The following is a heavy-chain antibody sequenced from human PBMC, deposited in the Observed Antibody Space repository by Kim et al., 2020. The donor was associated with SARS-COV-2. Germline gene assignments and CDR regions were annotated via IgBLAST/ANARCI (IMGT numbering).Heavy chain of an antibody. J-gene: IGHJ4*02. V-gene: IGHV3-64D*06. CDR1: GFTFTTYA. Sequence: GGSLRLSCSASGFTFTTYAMHWVRQAPGKGLQYVSGISSNGGNTYYADSVKARFTISRDNSKNMLYLQMSSLGLEDTAMYYCAKEMRTGWYNFDYWGQGTLVSVSS. CDR2: ISSNGGNT. CDR3: AKEMRTGWYNFDY. D-gene: IGHD6-19*01.